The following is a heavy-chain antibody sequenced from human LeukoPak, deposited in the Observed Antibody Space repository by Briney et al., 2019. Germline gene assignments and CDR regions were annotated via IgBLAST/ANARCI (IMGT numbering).Heavy chain of an antibody. CDR2: IYYSGST. Sequence: KTSETLSLTCTVSGGSIHSYYWSWIRQPPGKGLEWIGYIYYSGSTNYNPSLKSRVTISVDTSKNQFSLKLSSVTAADTAVYYCARRGYDSGDYVYAFDIWGQGTMVTVSS. D-gene: IGHD4-17*01. CDR1: GGSIHSYY. CDR3: ARRGYDSGDYVYAFDI. V-gene: IGHV4-59*08. J-gene: IGHJ3*02.